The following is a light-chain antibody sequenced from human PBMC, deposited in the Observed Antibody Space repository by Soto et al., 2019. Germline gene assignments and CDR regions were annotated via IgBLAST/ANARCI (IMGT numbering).Light chain of an antibody. CDR2: DAS. CDR3: QQLNSYPIT. V-gene: IGKV1-5*01. Sequence: DIQMTQSPSTLSASVGDRVTITCRASQSISSWLAWYQQKPGKAPKLLIYDASSLESGVPSRFSGSGSATEFTLTISSLQPDDFATYYCQQLNSYPITFGQGTRLEIK. J-gene: IGKJ5*01. CDR1: QSISSW.